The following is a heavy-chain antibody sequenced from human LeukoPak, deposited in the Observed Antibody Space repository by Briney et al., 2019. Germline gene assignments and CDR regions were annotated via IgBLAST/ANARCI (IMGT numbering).Heavy chain of an antibody. Sequence: SETLSLTCSVSGGSIRNYYWTWIRQPPGKGLEWIGHVSNSGSTKYNPSLKSRVTISIDTSKKHFSLKLSSVTAADTAVYYCARAEYYDSSGPTGYDYWGQGTLVTVSS. CDR1: GGSIRNYY. J-gene: IGHJ4*02. CDR2: VSNSGST. D-gene: IGHD3-22*01. CDR3: ARAEYYDSSGPTGYDY. V-gene: IGHV4-59*08.